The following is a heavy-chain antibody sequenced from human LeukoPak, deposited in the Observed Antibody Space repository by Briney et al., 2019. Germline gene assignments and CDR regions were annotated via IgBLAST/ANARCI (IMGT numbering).Heavy chain of an antibody. V-gene: IGHV4-34*01. CDR2: INHSGST. CDR3: ASKYYDFWKGNWFDP. J-gene: IGHJ5*02. Sequence: SETLSLTCAVYGGSFSGYYWSWIRQPPGKGLEWIGEINHSGSTNYNPSLKSRVTISVDTSKNQFSLKLSSVTAADTAVYYCASKYYDFWKGNWFDPWGQGILATVSS. CDR1: GGSFSGYY. D-gene: IGHD3-3*01.